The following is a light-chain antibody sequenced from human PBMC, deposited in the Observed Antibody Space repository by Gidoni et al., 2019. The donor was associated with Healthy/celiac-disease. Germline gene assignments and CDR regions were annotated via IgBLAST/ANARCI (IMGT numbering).Light chain of an antibody. Sequence: DIVMTQSQLSPPVTPGEPASISCRSSQSLLHSNGYNYLDWYLQKPGQSPQLLIYLGSNRASGVPDRFSGSGSGTDFTLKISRVEAEDVGVYYCMQALQAPYTFGQGTRLEIK. J-gene: IGKJ2*01. CDR2: LGS. V-gene: IGKV2-28*01. CDR1: QSLLHSNGYNY. CDR3: MQALQAPYT.